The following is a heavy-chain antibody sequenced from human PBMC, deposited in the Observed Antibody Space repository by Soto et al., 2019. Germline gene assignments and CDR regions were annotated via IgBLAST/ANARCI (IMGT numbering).Heavy chain of an antibody. CDR1: GGTFSSYT. Sequence: QVQLVQSGAEVKKPGSSVKVSCKASGGTFSSYTISWVRQAPGQGLEWMGRIIPILGIANYAQKFQGRVTITADKSTSTAYMELSSLRSEDTAVYYCALVLIAAAGTENFDYWGQGTLVTVSS. V-gene: IGHV1-69*02. J-gene: IGHJ4*02. CDR3: ALVLIAAAGTENFDY. CDR2: IIPILGIA. D-gene: IGHD6-13*01.